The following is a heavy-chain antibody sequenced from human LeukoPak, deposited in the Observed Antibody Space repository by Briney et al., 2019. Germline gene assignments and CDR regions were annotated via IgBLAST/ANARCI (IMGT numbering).Heavy chain of an antibody. D-gene: IGHD3-10*01. CDR1: VFTFSSYA. CDR2: ISGSGGST. CDR3: AKDRGYYGSGSYPPPTDY. J-gene: IGHJ4*02. Sequence: GLTLRLSCAASVFTFSSYAMSCVRQAPGKGREWVSAISGSGGSTYYADSAKDRFTISRDNSKNTLYLQMNSMRAEDKAVYYCAKDRGYYGSGSYPPPTDYWGEGTLVTVSS. V-gene: IGHV3-23*01.